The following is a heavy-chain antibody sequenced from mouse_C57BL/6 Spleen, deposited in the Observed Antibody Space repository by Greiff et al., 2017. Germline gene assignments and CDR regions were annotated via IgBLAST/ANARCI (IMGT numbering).Heavy chain of an antibody. J-gene: IGHJ4*01. V-gene: IGHV14-3*01. CDR1: GFNIKNTN. CDR3: ARTGSYVYAMDY. D-gene: IGHD1-1*02. CDR2: IDPANGNT. Sequence: VQLQQSVAELVRPGASVKLSCKASGFNIKNTNMHWVKQRPEQGLEWIGSIDPANGNTKYAPKFQGKATITADTSSNTAYLQLSSLTSEDTAIYYCARTGSYVYAMDYWGQGTSVTVSS.